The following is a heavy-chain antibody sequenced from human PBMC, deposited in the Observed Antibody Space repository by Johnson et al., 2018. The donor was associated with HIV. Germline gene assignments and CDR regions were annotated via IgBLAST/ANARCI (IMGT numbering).Heavy chain of an antibody. Sequence: QVLLVESGGGLVQPGGSRRLSCAASGFTFSSYAMHWVRQAPGKGLEWVAVISYDGNNKYYADSVKGRFTISRDNSKNTLYLQMNSLRAEDTAVYYCARDEVAGAFDIWGQGTMVTVSS. CDR1: GFTFSSYA. V-gene: IGHV3-30*14. CDR2: ISYDGNNK. J-gene: IGHJ3*02. CDR3: ARDEVAGAFDI.